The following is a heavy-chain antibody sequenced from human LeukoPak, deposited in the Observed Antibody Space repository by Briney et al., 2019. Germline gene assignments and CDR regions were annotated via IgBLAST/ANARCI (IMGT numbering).Heavy chain of an antibody. D-gene: IGHD4-17*01. CDR3: ATDTVGSRAFDI. J-gene: IGHJ3*02. CDR2: ISGSGGST. CDR1: GFTFSSYA. Sequence: PGGSLRLSCAASGFTFSSYAMSWVRQAPGKGLEWVSAISGSGGSTYYADSVKGRFTISRDNSKNTLYLQMNGLRAEDTAVYYCATDTVGSRAFDIWGQGTMVTVSS. V-gene: IGHV3-23*01.